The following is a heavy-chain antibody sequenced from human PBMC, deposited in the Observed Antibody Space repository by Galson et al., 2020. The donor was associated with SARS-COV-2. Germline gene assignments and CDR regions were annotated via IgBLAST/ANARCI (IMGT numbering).Heavy chain of an antibody. J-gene: IGHJ6*03. Sequence: GGSLRLSCAASGFTLTNAWINWVRQAPGKGLEWVGRLKSRPDGGTTDHAAPVKGRFTISTDDSKNTLYLQMNSLKTEDTAVYYCTTSFSVLDSFYYYSYMDSGGKGTTVTVS. CDR3: TTSFSVLDSFYYYSYMDS. V-gene: IGHV3-15*07. CDR1: GFTLTNAW. D-gene: IGHD1-1*01. CDR2: LKSRPDGGTT.